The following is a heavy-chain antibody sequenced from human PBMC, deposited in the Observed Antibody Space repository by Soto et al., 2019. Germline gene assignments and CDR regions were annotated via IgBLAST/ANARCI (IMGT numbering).Heavy chain of an antibody. J-gene: IGHJ2*01. D-gene: IGHD3-22*01. V-gene: IGHV4-59*01. CDR2: IYYSGST. CDR3: ARDDSPRVTDYWYFDL. CDR1: GGSISSYY. Sequence: SETLSLTCTVSGGSISSYYWSWIRQPPGKGLEWIGYIYYSGSTNYNPSLKSRVTISVDTSKNQLSLKLSSVTAADTAVYYCARDDSPRVTDYWYFDLWGRGTLVTVSS.